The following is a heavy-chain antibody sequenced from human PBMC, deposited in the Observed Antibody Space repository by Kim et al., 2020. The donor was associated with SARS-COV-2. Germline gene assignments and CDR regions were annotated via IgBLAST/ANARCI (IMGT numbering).Heavy chain of an antibody. CDR2: FDPEDGET. D-gene: IGHD3-22*01. CDR1: GYTLTELS. CDR3: ATGNPITMIVVVKGAFDI. J-gene: IGHJ3*02. Sequence: ASVKVSCKVSGYTLTELSMHWVRQAPGKWLEWMGGFDPEDGETIYAQKFQGRVTMTEDTSTDTAYMELSSLRSEDTAVYYCATGNPITMIVVVKGAFDIWGQGTMVTVSS. V-gene: IGHV1-24*01.